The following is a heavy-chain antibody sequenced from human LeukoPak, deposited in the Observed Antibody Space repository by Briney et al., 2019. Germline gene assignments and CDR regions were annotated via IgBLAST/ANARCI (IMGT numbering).Heavy chain of an antibody. V-gene: IGHV3-15*01. D-gene: IGHD3-10*01. J-gene: IGHJ6*03. CDR1: GFTFSNAW. Sequence: GGSLRLSCAASGFTFSNAWMSWVRQAPGKGLEWVGRIKSKTDGGTTDYAAPVKGRFTISRDNSKNTLYLQMNSLRGEDTAVYYCARVWRGSGSLYDYYYYMDVWGKGTTVTISS. CDR2: IKSKTDGGTT. CDR3: ARVWRGSGSLYDYYYYMDV.